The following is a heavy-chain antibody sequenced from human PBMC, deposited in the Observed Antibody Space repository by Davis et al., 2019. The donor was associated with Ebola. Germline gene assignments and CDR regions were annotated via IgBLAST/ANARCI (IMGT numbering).Heavy chain of an antibody. Sequence: GESLKISCVASGLTFSTFAFTWFRQAPGKGLVWVSRITNDGTRTSYADSVKGRFTISRDNAKNTLYLQMNSLRVEDTAVYYCAQSTIGGRGTLVTVSS. D-gene: IGHD1-1*01. V-gene: IGHV3-74*01. CDR1: GLTFSTFA. CDR2: ITNDGTRT. J-gene: IGHJ4*02. CDR3: AQSTI.